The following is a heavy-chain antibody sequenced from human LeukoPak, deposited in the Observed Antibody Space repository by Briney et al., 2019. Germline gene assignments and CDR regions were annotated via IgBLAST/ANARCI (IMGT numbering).Heavy chain of an antibody. V-gene: IGHV4-34*01. CDR2: IDHIGRT. CDR1: GESFRGYH. J-gene: IGHJ4*02. Sequence: SETLSLTCAVYGESFRGYHWTWIRQTPGKGLEWIGEIDHIGRTTYNPSLKSRVTISVDTSKNQFSLRLTSVTASDTAVYYCARPVRCSATTCTGPFDYWGQGTLVTVSS. CDR3: ARPVRCSATTCTGPFDY. D-gene: IGHD6-19*01.